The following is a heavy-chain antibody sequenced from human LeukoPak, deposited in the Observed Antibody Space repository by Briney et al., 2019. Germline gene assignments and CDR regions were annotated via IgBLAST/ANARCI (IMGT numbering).Heavy chain of an antibody. CDR3: ARAHPTYSGWLDYYYYYGMDV. Sequence: PSQTLSLTCTVSRGSMSSGGYFWTWIRQTPGKGLEWIGHIYESGSSNYNPSLKSRVTISVDTSKNQFSLKLSSVTAADTAVYYCARAHPTYSGWLDYYYYYGMDVWGQGTTVTVSS. CDR1: RGSMSSGGYF. D-gene: IGHD6-19*01. CDR2: IYESGSS. J-gene: IGHJ6*02. V-gene: IGHV4-30-2*01.